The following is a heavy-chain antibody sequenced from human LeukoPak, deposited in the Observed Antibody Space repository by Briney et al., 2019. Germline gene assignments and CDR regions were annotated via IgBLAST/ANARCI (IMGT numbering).Heavy chain of an antibody. V-gene: IGHV5-51*01. CDR2: IYPSDSET. D-gene: IGHD3-22*01. CDR1: GYSFTTSW. Sequence: GESLKISCKGSGYSFTTSWIGWVRQMPGKGLEWMGIIYPSDSETRYSPSFQGQVTISVDKSINTDYLQWSRLKASDTAMYYCARIGSSSGYDVFDIWGQGTMVTISS. CDR3: ARIGSSSGYDVFDI. J-gene: IGHJ3*02.